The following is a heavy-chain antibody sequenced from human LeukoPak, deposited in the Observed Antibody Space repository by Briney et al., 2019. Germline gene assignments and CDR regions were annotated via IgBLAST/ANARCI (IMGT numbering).Heavy chain of an antibody. CDR3: ARHGPPRAGWGRKYYYMDV. CDR2: INHSGST. Sequence: PSETLSLTCAVYGGSFSGYYWNWIRRPPGKGLEWIGEINHSGSTNYNPSLKSRVTISVDTPKNQFSLKLSSVTAADTAVYYCARHGPPRAGWGRKYYYMDVWGKGTTVTISS. D-gene: IGHD3-16*01. CDR1: GGSFSGYY. J-gene: IGHJ6*03. V-gene: IGHV4-34*01.